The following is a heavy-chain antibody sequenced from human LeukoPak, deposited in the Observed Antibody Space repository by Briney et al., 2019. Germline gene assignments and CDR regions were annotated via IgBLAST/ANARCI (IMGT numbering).Heavy chain of an antibody. CDR1: GGSFSDYR. CDR3: ARDSEYYGSGSAFDP. V-gene: IGHV4-34*01. Sequence: SETLSLTCAVYGGSFSDYRWSWIRQPPGKGLEWIGEINHSGSTNYNPSLKSRVTMSVDTSKNQFSLKLSSVSAADTAVYYCARDSEYYGSGSAFDPWGQGTLVTVSS. J-gene: IGHJ5*02. D-gene: IGHD3-10*01. CDR2: INHSGST.